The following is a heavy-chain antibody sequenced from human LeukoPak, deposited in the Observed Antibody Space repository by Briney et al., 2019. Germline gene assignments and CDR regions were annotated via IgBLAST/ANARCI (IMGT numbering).Heavy chain of an antibody. Sequence: GGALRLSCAASGFTFSNAWMSWVRQAPGKGLEWVGRVKSKTDGGTTDYAAPVKGRFTISRDDSKNTLYLQMNSLKTEDTAVYYCTTESYYYDSSGYYSDAFDIWGQGTMVTVSS. D-gene: IGHD3-22*01. CDR1: GFTFSNAW. CDR2: VKSKTDGGTT. J-gene: IGHJ3*02. V-gene: IGHV3-15*01. CDR3: TTESYYYDSSGYYSDAFDI.